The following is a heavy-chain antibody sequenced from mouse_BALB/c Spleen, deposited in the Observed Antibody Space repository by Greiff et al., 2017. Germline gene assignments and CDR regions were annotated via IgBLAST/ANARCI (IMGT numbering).Heavy chain of an antibody. CDR2: INPSTGYT. D-gene: IGHD2-10*02. CDR1: GYTFTSYW. J-gene: IGHJ3*01. V-gene: IGHV1-7*01. CDR3: ARGYGNYPAWFAY. Sequence: VQLQQSGAELAKPGASVKMSCKASGYTFTSYWMHWVKQRPGQGLEWIGYINPSTGYTEYNQKFKDKATLTADKSSSTAYMQLSSLTSEDSAVYYCARGYGNYPAWFAYRGQGTLVTVSA.